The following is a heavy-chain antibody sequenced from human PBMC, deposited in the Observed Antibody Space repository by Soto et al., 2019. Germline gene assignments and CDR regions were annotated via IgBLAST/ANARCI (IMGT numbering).Heavy chain of an antibody. V-gene: IGHV4-34*01. CDR3: ARRMGGIAASGTLDY. Sequence: QVQLQQWGAGLLKPSETLSLTCAVYGGSFSGYYWSWIRQPPGKGLEWIGEINHSGSTNYNPSLKSRVTISVDTSKNQFSLKLSSVPGADTAVYYCARRMGGIAASGTLDYWGQGTLVTVSS. D-gene: IGHD6-13*01. CDR1: GGSFSGYY. CDR2: INHSGST. J-gene: IGHJ4*02.